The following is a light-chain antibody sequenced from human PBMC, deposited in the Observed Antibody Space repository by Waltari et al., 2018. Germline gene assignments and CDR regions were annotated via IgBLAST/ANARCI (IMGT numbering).Light chain of an antibody. CDR3: QQGYSYPRT. Sequence: IQMTQSPSSLSASVGDTVTITCQASQGIGNNLNWYQQKPGNAPKLLIYRASSLQSGIPSRFSGSGSGTDFTLTISSLQPEDFATYYCQQGYSYPRTFGQGTKVEIK. J-gene: IGKJ1*01. CDR2: RAS. CDR1: QGIGNN. V-gene: IGKV1-NL1*01.